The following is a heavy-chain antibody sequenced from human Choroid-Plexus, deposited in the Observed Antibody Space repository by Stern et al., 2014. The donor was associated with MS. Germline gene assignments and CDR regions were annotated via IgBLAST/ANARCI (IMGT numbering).Heavy chain of an antibody. CDR1: GFTFGSCA. Sequence: VQLVESGGGVVQPGRPLRLSCGASGFTFGSCAMHWVRQAPGKGLEWVAGVSHDGSYKYYADSVKGRFTISRDNSQNTLYMQMSSLRPEDTAVYYCAKDRQYLTYFFDHWGQGSRVTVSS. J-gene: IGHJ5*02. V-gene: IGHV3-30*18. CDR3: AKDRQYLTYFFDH. D-gene: IGHD2/OR15-2a*01. CDR2: VSHDGSYK.